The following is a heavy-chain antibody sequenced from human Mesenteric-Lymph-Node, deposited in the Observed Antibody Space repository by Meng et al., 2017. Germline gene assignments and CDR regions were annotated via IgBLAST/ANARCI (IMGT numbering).Heavy chain of an antibody. J-gene: IGHJ4*02. CDR2: IHHSGTT. CDR3: GIGRGAGGTTDF. V-gene: IGHV4-38-2*02. D-gene: IGHD1-7*01. Sequence: SETLSLTCTVSGYSIGSGYYWGWIRQAPGKGLEWISSIHHSGTTYDNPSLKSPVTTSMDTSKNQFSLKQTSVTAADTAIYCWGIGRGAGGTTDFWGQGTLVTVSS. CDR1: GYSIGSGYY.